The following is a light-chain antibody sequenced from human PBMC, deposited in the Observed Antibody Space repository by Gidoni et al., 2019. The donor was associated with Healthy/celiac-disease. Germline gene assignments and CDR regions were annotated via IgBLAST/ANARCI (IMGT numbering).Light chain of an antibody. Sequence: QSALTQPASVPASPGQSITISRPGTSSDVGGYNYVSWYQQHPGKAPKLMIYEVSNRPSGVPDRFSGSKSGNTASLTISGLQAEDEADYYCSSYTSSSTRVFGGGTKLTVL. CDR1: SSDVGGYNY. CDR3: SSYTSSSTRV. J-gene: IGLJ3*02. V-gene: IGLV2-14*01. CDR2: EVS.